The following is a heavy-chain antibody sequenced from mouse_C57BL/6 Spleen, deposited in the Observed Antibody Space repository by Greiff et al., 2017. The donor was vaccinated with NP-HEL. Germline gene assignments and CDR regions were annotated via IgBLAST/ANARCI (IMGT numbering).Heavy chain of an antibody. D-gene: IGHD2-1*01. CDR2: IYPGDGDT. CDR3: ARSISFYFPDYFDY. Sequence: QVQLQQSGPELVKPGASVKISCKASGYAFSSSWMNWVKQRPGKGLEWIGRIYPGDGDTNYNGKFKGKATLTADKSSSTAYMQLSSLTSEDSAVYFCARSISFYFPDYFDYWGQGTTLTVSS. J-gene: IGHJ2*01. V-gene: IGHV1-82*01. CDR1: GYAFSSSW.